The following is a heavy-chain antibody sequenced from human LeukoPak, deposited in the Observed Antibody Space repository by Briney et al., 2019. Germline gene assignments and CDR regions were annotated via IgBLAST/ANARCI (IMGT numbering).Heavy chain of an antibody. CDR1: GFNFSSYA. CDR2: ISGSGGST. J-gene: IGHJ6*04. Sequence: GSLRLSCAASGFNFSSYAMSWVRQDKGKGLEWVSAISGSGGSTYYADSVKGRFTISRDNSKNTLYLQMNSLRAEDTAVYYCAKDGAMVSYYYGMDVWGKGTTVTVSS. V-gene: IGHV3-23*01. D-gene: IGHD5-18*01. CDR3: AKDGAMVSYYYGMDV.